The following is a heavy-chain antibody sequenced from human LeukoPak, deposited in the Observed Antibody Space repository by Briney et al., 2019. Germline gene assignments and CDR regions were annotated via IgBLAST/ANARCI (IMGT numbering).Heavy chain of an antibody. CDR3: VSFYETY. CDR1: GNYC. Sequence: GGSLRLSCAASGNYCMHWVRQAPGKGLVWVSHINSDGSWTSYADSVKGRFTISKDNAKNTVYLQMNSLRAEDTAVYYCVSFYETYWGRGTLVTVSS. J-gene: IGHJ4*02. V-gene: IGHV3-74*01. D-gene: IGHD2/OR15-2a*01. CDR2: INSDGSWT.